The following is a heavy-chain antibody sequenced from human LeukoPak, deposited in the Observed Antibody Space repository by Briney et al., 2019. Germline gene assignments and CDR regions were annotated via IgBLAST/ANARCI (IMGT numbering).Heavy chain of an antibody. V-gene: IGHV1-8*03. CDR2: MNPNSGNT. CDR3: ASEIYGSGSSSQHYYYYYYMDV. J-gene: IGHJ6*03. Sequence: ASVKVSCKASGYTFTSYDNNWVRQAAGQGREWMGWMNPNSGNTGYAQKFQGRVTITADKSTSTAYMELSSLRSEDTAVYYCASEIYGSGSSSQHYYYYYYMDVWGKGTTVTVSS. D-gene: IGHD3-10*01. CDR1: GYTFTSYD.